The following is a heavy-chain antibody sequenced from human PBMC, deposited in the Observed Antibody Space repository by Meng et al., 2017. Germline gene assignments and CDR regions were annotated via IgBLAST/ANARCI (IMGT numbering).Heavy chain of an antibody. CDR1: GYTFTSYG. D-gene: IGHD3-22*01. J-gene: IGHJ4*02. CDR2: ISAYNGNT. V-gene: IGHV1-18*01. CDR3: ARRGGGEYYYDSSGYYFDY. Sequence: ASVKVSCKASGYTFTSYGISWGRQAPGQGLEWMGWISAYNGNTNYAKKLQGRVTMTTDTSTSTAYMELRRLRSDDTAVYYWARRGGGEYYYDSSGYYFDYWGQGTLVTVSS.